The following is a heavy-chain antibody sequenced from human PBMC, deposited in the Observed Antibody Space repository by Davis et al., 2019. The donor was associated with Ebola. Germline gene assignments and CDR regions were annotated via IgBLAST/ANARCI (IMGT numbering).Heavy chain of an antibody. CDR3: VKYSGKYYVY. CDR2: IYYSGST. V-gene: IGHV4-39*01. Sequence: MPSETLSLTCTVSGGSISSSSYYWGWIRQPPGKGLEWIGSIYYSGSTYYNPSLKSRVTISVDTSKNQFSLKLSSVTAADTAVYYCVKYSGKYYVYWGQGILVTVSS. J-gene: IGHJ4*02. D-gene: IGHD1-26*01. CDR1: GGSISSSSYY.